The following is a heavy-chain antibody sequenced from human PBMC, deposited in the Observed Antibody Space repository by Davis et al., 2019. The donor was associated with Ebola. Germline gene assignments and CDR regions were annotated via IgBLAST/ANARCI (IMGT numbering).Heavy chain of an antibody. Sequence: GGSLRLSCAASGFTFSTYAMNWVRLPPGKGLEWVSAITGSASSTYYADSVKGRFTISRDNSKNRLYLQMDTLRAEDTALYYCAKGKDDSNYVYMDVWGKGTSVTVSS. CDR2: ITGSASST. J-gene: IGHJ6*03. D-gene: IGHD3-10*02. V-gene: IGHV3-23*01. CDR3: AKGKDDSNYVYMDV. CDR1: GFTFSTYA.